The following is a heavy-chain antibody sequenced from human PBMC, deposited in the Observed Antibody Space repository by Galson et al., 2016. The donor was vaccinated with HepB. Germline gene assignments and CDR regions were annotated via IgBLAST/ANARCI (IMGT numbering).Heavy chain of an antibody. CDR1: CSPFPRRG. V-gene: IGHV1-18*01. CDR3: ARDQAPLPGDY. Sequence: SVPVSCPASCSPFPRRGISWVRQAPGQGLEWMGWISAYDGHTNYGQKLQDRLTMTTDTSTSTAYMELRSLRSDDTAVYYCARDQAPLPGDYWGQGTLVTVSS. D-gene: IGHD2-15*01. J-gene: IGHJ4*02. CDR2: ISAYDGHT.